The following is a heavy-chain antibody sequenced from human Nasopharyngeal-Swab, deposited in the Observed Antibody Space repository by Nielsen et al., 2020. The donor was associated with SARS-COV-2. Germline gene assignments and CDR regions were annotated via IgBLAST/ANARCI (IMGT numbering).Heavy chain of an antibody. CDR2: ISGGGSIT. CDR1: GFTFGDYS. CDR3: AKRYNWNPRENYFDY. Sequence: GESLKISCTASGFTFGDYSMSWVRQAPGKGLEWVSTISGGGSITYHADSVKGRFTISRDNSKNTVYLQVNSLRAEDTAVYYCAKRYNWNPRENYFDYWGQGTLVTVSS. D-gene: IGHD1-20*01. V-gene: IGHV3-23*01. J-gene: IGHJ4*02.